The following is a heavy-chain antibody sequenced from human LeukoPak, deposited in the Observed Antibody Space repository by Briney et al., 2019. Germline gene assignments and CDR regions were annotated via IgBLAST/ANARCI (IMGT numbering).Heavy chain of an antibody. J-gene: IGHJ5*02. CDR2: TYYRSKWYN. CDR1: GDSVSSNSAA. V-gene: IGHV6-1*01. Sequence: SQTLSLTCAISGDSVSSNSAAWNWIRQSPSRGLEWLGRTYYRSKWYNDYAVSVKSRITINPDTSKNQFSLQLNSVTPEDTAVYYCARVGKEDYYDSSGYYYSRYNWFDPWGQGTLVTVSS. CDR3: ARVGKEDYYDSSGYYYSRYNWFDP. D-gene: IGHD3-22*01.